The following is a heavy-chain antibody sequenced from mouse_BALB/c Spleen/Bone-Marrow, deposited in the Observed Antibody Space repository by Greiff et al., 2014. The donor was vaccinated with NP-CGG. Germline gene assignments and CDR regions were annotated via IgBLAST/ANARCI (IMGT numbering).Heavy chain of an antibody. Sequence: QVQLQQPGAEVVKPGASVRLSCKTSGYTFTNYWMHWVKQRPGQGLEWIGDINPSNGRATYSEKFKSKATLTVDTSSSTAYMQLSSLTSEDSAVYYCERYYNYYFDVWGAGTTVTVSS. D-gene: IGHD1-1*01. CDR1: GYTFTNYW. CDR2: INPSNGRA. CDR3: ERYYNYYFDV. J-gene: IGHJ1*01. V-gene: IGHV1S81*02.